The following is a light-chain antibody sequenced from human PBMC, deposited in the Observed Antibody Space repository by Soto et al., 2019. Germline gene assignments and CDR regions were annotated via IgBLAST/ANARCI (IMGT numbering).Light chain of an antibody. CDR3: SSYTDSTTVV. J-gene: IGLJ2*01. V-gene: IGLV2-14*01. CDR1: SSDIGVYNY. Sequence: QSVLTQPASVSGSPGQSITISCTGTSSDIGVYNYVSWYQQHPGKAPKLMIYEVDNRPSGVSSRFSGSKSGNTASLTISGLQADDEAVYYCSSYTDSTTVVFGGGTKLTVL. CDR2: EVD.